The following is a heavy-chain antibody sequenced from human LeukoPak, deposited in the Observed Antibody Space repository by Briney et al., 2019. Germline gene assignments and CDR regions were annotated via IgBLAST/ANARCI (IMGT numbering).Heavy chain of an antibody. CDR1: GYTLTELS. V-gene: IGHV1-24*01. D-gene: IGHD3-9*01. CDR3: ATPDWRYFDWCLDY. Sequence: ASVKVSCKVSGYTLTELSMHWVRQAPGKGLEWMGGFDPEDGETIYAQKFQGRVTMTEDTSTDTAYMELSSLRSEDTAVYYCATPDWRYFDWCLDYWGQGTLVTVSS. CDR2: FDPEDGET. J-gene: IGHJ4*02.